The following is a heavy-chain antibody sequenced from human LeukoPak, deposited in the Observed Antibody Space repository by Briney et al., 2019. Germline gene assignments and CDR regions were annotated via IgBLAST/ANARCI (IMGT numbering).Heavy chain of an antibody. Sequence: PGGSLRLSCAASGFTVSSNYMSWVRQAPGKGLEWVSAIRGSGDTTYYADSVKGRFTISRDNSKNTVYLEMNSLRAEDTAVYYCAKEEWLPDSWGQGTLVTVSS. CDR3: AKEEWLPDS. V-gene: IGHV3-23*01. CDR2: IRGSGDTT. D-gene: IGHD5-12*01. J-gene: IGHJ5*01. CDR1: GFTVSSNY.